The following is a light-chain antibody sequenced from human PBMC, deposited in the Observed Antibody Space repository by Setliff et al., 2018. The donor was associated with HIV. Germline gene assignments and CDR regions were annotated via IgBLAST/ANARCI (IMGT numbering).Light chain of an antibody. J-gene: IGLJ1*01. V-gene: IGLV2-14*03. CDR1: SSDVGVHNY. CDR2: DVT. Sequence: QSALAQPASVSGSPGQSITISFTGSSSDVGVHNYVSWYQQHPGKAPKLIIYDVTNLPSGVSDRFSGSKSVNTASLTISGLLAEDEADYYCSSYTSSGTYVFGTGTKVTVL. CDR3: SSYTSSGTYV.